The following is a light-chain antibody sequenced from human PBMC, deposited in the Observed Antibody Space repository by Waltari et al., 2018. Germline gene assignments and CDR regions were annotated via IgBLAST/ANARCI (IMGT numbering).Light chain of an antibody. J-gene: IGKJ5*01. CDR2: DAS. CDR1: QSVSSY. V-gene: IGKV3-11*01. Sequence: IVLTQSPATLSLSPGETTTLSCRASQSVSSYLAWYQHKPGQAPRLLIYDASNRATGIPARFSGSGSGTDFTLTISSLEPEDFAVYYCQQHSNLITFGQGTRLEIK. CDR3: QQHSNLIT.